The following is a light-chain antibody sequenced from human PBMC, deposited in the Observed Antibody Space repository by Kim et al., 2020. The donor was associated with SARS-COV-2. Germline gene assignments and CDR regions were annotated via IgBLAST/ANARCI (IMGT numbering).Light chain of an antibody. CDR2: QDT. Sequence: SYELTQPPSVSVSPGQTARITCSGDKLGDKYVCWYQQKAGQSPVVVIFQDTKRPSGIPERFSGSNSGNTATLTISGTQAMDEADYYCQAWDSSAAVFGGGTQLTVL. J-gene: IGLJ2*01. CDR1: KLGDKY. CDR3: QAWDSSAAV. V-gene: IGLV3-1*01.